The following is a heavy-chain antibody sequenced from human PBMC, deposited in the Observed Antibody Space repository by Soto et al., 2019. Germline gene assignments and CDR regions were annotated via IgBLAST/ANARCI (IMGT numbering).Heavy chain of an antibody. D-gene: IGHD6-13*01. CDR2: ISSSSSYI. J-gene: IGHJ6*02. V-gene: IGHV3-21*01. Sequence: GGSLRLSCAASGFTFSSYSMNWVRQAPGKGLEWVSSISSSSSYIYYAGSVKGRFTISRDNAKNSLYLQMNSLRAEDTAVYYCARDSPRQQANTYYYYYGMDVWGQGTTVTVSS. CDR3: ARDSPRQQANTYYYYYGMDV. CDR1: GFTFSSYS.